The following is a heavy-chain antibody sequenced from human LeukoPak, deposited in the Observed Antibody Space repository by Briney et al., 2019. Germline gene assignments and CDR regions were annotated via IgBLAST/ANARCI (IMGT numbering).Heavy chain of an antibody. D-gene: IGHD3-16*02. Sequence: GGSLRLSCAASGFTSSSYWMHWVRQAPGKGLVWVSRINSDGSSTSYADSVKGRFTISRDNAKNTLYLQMNSLRAEDTAVYYCAREGRYDYVWGSYRHIDYWGQGTLVTVSS. CDR3: AREGRYDYVWGSYRHIDY. J-gene: IGHJ4*02. CDR1: GFTSSSYW. V-gene: IGHV3-74*01. CDR2: INSDGSST.